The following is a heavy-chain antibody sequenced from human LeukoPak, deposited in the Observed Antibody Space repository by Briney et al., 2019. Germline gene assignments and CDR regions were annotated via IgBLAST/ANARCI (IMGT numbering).Heavy chain of an antibody. CDR2: VKSKTDGGTT. CDR3: TTTIVGATRDDY. V-gene: IGHV3-15*01. CDR1: GFTFSNAW. D-gene: IGHD1-26*01. Sequence: GGSLRLSCAASGFTFSNAWMSWVRQAPGKGLEWVGRVKSKTDGGTTVYAAPVKGRLTISRDDSKNTLYLQMNSLKTEDTAVYYCTTTIVGATRDDYWGQGTLVTVSS. J-gene: IGHJ4*02.